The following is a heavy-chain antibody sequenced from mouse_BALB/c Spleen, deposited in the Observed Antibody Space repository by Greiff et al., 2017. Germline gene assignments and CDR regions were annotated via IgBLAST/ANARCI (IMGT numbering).Heavy chain of an antibody. CDR3: ARGGYYGYDRYFDV. CDR1: GFTFSDYY. D-gene: IGHD1-2*01. J-gene: IGHJ1*01. V-gene: IGHV5-4*02. Sequence: EVKLVESGGGLVKPGGSLKLSCAASGFTFSDYYMYWVRQTPEKRLEWVATIRDGGSYTYYPDSVKGRFTISRDNAKNNLYLQMSSLKSEDTAMYYCARGGYYGYDRYFDVWGAGTTVTVSS. CDR2: IRDGGSYT.